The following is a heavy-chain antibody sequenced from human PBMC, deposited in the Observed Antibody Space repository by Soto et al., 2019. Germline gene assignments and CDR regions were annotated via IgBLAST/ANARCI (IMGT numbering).Heavy chain of an antibody. Sequence: QVQLVESGGGVVQPGRSLRLSCAASGFTFSSYGMHWVRQAPGKGLEWVAVISYDGSNKYYADSVKGRFTISRDNSKNTLYLQMNSLRAEDTAVYYCAKDRTGIAARLGIDPWGQGTLVTVSS. CDR3: AKDRTGIAARLGIDP. V-gene: IGHV3-30*18. CDR1: GFTFSSYG. CDR2: ISYDGSNK. D-gene: IGHD6-6*01. J-gene: IGHJ5*02.